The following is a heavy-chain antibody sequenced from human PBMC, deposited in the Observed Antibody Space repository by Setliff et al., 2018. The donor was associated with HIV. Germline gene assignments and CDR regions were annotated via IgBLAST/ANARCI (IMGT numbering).Heavy chain of an antibody. D-gene: IGHD3-10*01. V-gene: IGHV1-8*02. CDR1: GYTFTNYD. Sequence: ASVKVSCKASGYTFTNYDINWVRQATGQGLEWMGWMNPNSGNTGYAQKFQGRVSMTRDTSIGTAYMQLSGLRSEDTAVYYCARVSMVRGVIHYYNYGMDVWGQGTTVTVSS. J-gene: IGHJ6*02. CDR2: MNPNSGNT. CDR3: ARVSMVRGVIHYYNYGMDV.